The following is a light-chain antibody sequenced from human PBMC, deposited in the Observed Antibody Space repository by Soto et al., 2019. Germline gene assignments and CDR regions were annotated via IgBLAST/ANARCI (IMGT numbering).Light chain of an antibody. CDR1: QSIYNY. Sequence: DIQMTQSPSSLSASVGDRVTITCRASQSIYNYLNWYQQKPGEAPXLLXYAASNLQSGVPSRFSGSGSGTDFTLTISRLQPEDLATYYCQQSYSTPRTFGQGTKVDIK. CDR2: AAS. CDR3: QQSYSTPRT. V-gene: IGKV1-39*01. J-gene: IGKJ1*01.